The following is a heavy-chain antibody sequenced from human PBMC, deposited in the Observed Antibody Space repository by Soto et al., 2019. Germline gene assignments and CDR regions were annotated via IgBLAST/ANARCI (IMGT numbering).Heavy chain of an antibody. CDR2: ISSSSSYI. V-gene: IGHV3-21*01. Sequence: GGSLRLSCAASGFTFSSYSMNWVRQAPGKGLEWVSSISSSSSYIYYADSVKGRFTISRDNAKNSLYLQMNSLRAEDTAMYYCARAFPSWVVHYYYYMDVWGKGTTVTVSS. CDR1: GFTFSSYS. J-gene: IGHJ6*03. D-gene: IGHD1-26*01. CDR3: ARAFPSWVVHYYYYMDV.